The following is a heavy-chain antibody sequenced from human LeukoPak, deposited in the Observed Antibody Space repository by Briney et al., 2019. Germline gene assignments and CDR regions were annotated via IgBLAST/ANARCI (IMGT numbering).Heavy chain of an antibody. V-gene: IGHV3-33*08. J-gene: IGHJ3*01. CDR3: ARDRGSGDSFDL. CDR2: IWFDGSNQ. Sequence: AGGSLRLSCAASGFTFSIYWMSWVRQAPGKGLEWVAVIWFDGSNQYYVDSVRGRFSISRDNSKNTLYLQMDTLRAEDTGVYYCARDRGSGDSFDLWGQGAMVTVSS. D-gene: IGHD6-19*01. CDR1: GFTFSIYW.